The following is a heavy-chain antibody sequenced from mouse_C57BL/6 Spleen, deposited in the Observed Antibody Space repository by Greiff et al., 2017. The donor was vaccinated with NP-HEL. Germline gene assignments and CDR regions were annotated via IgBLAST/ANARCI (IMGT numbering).Heavy chain of an antibody. V-gene: IGHV1-64*01. CDR2: IHPNSGST. Sequence: QVQLQQPGAELVKPGASVKLSCKASGYTFTSYWMHWVKQRPGQGLEWIGMIHPNSGSTNYNEKFKSKATLTVDKSSSTAYMQHSMLTSEDSAVYYCARKAIYYGYDDYAMDYWGQGTSVTVSS. D-gene: IGHD2-2*01. CDR3: ARKAIYYGYDDYAMDY. J-gene: IGHJ4*01. CDR1: GYTFTSYW.